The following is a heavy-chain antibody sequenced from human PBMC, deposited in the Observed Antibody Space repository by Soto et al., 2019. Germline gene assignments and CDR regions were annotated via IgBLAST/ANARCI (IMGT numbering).Heavy chain of an antibody. CDR2: ISYDGSNK. D-gene: IGHD2-2*01. CDR1: GFTFSSYG. Sequence: QVQLVESGGGVVQPGRSLRLSCAASGFTFSSYGMHWVRQAPGKGLEWVAVISYDGSNKYYADSVKGRFTISRDNSKNKLYLKMNRRRAEDTDVYYCAKLGGRYCSSTSCLDYWGQGTLFTVSS. V-gene: IGHV3-30*18. CDR3: AKLGGRYCSSTSCLDY. J-gene: IGHJ4*02.